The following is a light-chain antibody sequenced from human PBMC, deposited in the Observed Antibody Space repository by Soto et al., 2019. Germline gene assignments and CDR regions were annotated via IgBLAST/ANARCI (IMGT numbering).Light chain of an antibody. V-gene: IGKV1-33*01. CDR2: DAS. J-gene: IGKJ1*01. CDR1: QDISNY. CDR3: QQYDNLPWA. Sequence: DIQMTQSPSSLSASVGDRVTIICQASQDISNYLNWYQQKPGKAPKLLIYDASNLETGVPSRFSGSGSGTDFTFTISSLQPEDIATYYCQQYDNLPWAVGQGTKVDSK.